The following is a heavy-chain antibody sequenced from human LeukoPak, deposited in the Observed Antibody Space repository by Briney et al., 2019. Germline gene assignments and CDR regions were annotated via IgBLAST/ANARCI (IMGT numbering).Heavy chain of an antibody. CDR3: AREGPPGYNYGLYYFDY. CDR2: IFHSGTT. J-gene: IGHJ4*02. Sequence: PSETLSLTCAVSAYSISRGYYWGWIRQPPGKGLEWIGSIFHSGTTYYNTSLKSRLSISVDTSKNQFSLKLSSVTAADTAVYYCAREGPPGYNYGLYYFDYWDQGTLVTVSS. CDR1: AYSISRGYY. V-gene: IGHV4-38-2*02. D-gene: IGHD5-18*01.